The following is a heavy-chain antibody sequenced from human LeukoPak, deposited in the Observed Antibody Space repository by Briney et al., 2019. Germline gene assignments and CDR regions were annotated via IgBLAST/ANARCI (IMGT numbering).Heavy chain of an antibody. CDR2: IKQDGSEK. J-gene: IGHJ5*02. V-gene: IGHV3-7*01. CDR3: ARAQGYCSGGSCYRGAYNWFDP. Sequence: PGGSLRLSCADSRFTFSSYWMSWVRQAPGKGLEWVANIKQDGSEKYYVDSVKGRFTISRDNAKNSLYLQMNSLRAEDTAVYYCARAQGYCSGGSCYRGAYNWFDPWGQGTLVTVSS. D-gene: IGHD2-15*01. CDR1: RFTFSSYW.